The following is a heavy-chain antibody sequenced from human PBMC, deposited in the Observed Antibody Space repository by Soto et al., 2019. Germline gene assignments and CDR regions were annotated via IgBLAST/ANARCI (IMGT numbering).Heavy chain of an antibody. CDR2: ISAYNGNT. CDR3: ARVKDRPPYYYYYGMDV. Sequence: QVQLVQSGAEVKKPGASVKVSCKASGYTFTRYGISWVRQAPGQGLERMGWISAYNGNTNYAQKLQGRVTMTTDTSTSTACVELRSLRSDDTAVYYCARVKDRPPYYYYYGMDVWGQGTTVTVSS. CDR1: GYTFTRYG. V-gene: IGHV1-18*01. J-gene: IGHJ6*02.